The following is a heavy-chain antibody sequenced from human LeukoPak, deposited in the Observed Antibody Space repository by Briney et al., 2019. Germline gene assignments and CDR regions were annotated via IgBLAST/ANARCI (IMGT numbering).Heavy chain of an antibody. J-gene: IGHJ4*02. CDR3: TRDRSRAEDD. Sequence: GGSLRLSCAAAGFTFSSYSMNWVRQAPGKGLEWVANINQGGSDKYYVDSVKGRFTISRDNANNLLYLQMNSLRGEDTAVYYCTRDRSRAEDDWGQGTLVTVSS. CDR1: GFTFSSYS. V-gene: IGHV3-7*01. D-gene: IGHD1-14*01. CDR2: INQGGSDK.